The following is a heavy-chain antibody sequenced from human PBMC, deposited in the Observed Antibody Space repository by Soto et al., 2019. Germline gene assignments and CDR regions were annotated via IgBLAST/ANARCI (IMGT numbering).Heavy chain of an antibody. CDR1: GYTLTELS. V-gene: IGHV1-24*01. CDR2: FDPEDGET. CDR3: ATLAPIYSRVSNWFDP. Sequence: QVQLVQSGAEVKKPGASVKVSCKVSGYTLTELSMHWVRQAPGKGLEWMGGFDPEDGETIYAQKFQGRVTMTEDTSTDTAYMELSSLRSEDTAVYYCATLAPIYSRVSNWFDPWGQGTLVTVSS. J-gene: IGHJ5*02. D-gene: IGHD4-4*01.